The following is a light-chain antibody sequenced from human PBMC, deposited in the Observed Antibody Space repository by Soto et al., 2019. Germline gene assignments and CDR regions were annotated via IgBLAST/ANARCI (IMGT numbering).Light chain of an antibody. CDR3: AAWDDSLNVV. CDR1: SSNIGSNT. Sequence: QSVLTQPPSASGTPGQRVTLSCSGSSSNIGSNTVNWYQQLPGTAPKLLIYSNNQRPSGVPDRFSGSKSGTSASLAISGRQSEDEADYYCAAWDDSLNVVFGGGTKLTVL. CDR2: SNN. V-gene: IGLV1-44*01. J-gene: IGLJ2*01.